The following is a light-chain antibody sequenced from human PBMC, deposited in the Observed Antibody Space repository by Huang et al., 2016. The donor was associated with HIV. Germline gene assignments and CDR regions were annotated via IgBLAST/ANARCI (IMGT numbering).Light chain of an antibody. CDR1: QSVSSD. Sequence: EIVMTQSPATLSVSPGERATLSCRASQSVSSDLAWYQQKPGQAPRLLIYGASTRATVIPARFSGSGSGTDFTLTISSLQSEDFAVYYCQQYNNWPLSFGGGTKVEIK. V-gene: IGKV3-15*01. J-gene: IGKJ4*01. CDR3: QQYNNWPLS. CDR2: GAS.